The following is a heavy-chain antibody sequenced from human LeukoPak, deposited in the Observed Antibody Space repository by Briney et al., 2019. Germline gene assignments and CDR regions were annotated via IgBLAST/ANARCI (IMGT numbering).Heavy chain of an antibody. V-gene: IGHV4-39*01. D-gene: IGHD4-17*01. CDR2: IYYSGNT. J-gene: IGHJ6*02. Sequence: PSETLSLTCTVSGGSISSSSYYWGWIRQPPGKGLEWIRSIYYSGNTYYNPSLKSRVTISVDTSKNQFSLKLSSVTAADTAVYYCATIGDYYYYYGMDVWGQGTTVTVSS. CDR3: ATIGDYYYYYGMDV. CDR1: GGSISSSSYY.